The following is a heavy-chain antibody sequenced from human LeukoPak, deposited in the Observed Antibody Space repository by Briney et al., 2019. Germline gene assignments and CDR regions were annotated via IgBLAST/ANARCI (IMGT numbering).Heavy chain of an antibody. Sequence: PGGSLRLSCAASGFTFSSYAMHWVRQAPGKGLEWVAVISYDGSNKYYADSVKGRFTISRDNSKNTLYLQMNSLRAEDTAVYYCARCYDSSALMLTYWGQGTLVTVSS. CDR1: GFTFSSYA. J-gene: IGHJ4*02. D-gene: IGHD3-22*01. V-gene: IGHV3-30*14. CDR2: ISYDGSNK. CDR3: ARCYDSSALMLTY.